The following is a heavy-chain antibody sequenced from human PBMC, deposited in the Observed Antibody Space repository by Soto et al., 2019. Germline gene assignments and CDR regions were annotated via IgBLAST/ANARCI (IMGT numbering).Heavy chain of an antibody. CDR1: GFTFSSYG. CDR2: ISYDGSNK. J-gene: IGHJ6*02. CDR3: AKDREGALSHHVNYYYYGMDV. D-gene: IGHD1-26*01. V-gene: IGHV3-30*18. Sequence: PGGSLRLSCAASGFTFSSYGMHWVRQAPGKGLEWVAVISYDGSNKYYADSVKGRFTISRDNSKNTLYLQMNSLRAEDTAVYYCAKDREGALSHHVNYYYYGMDVWGQGTTVTVSS.